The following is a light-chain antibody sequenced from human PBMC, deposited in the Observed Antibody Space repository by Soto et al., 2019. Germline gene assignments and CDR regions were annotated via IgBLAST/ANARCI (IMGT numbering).Light chain of an antibody. CDR2: GAS. J-gene: IGKJ3*01. V-gene: IGKV3-20*01. CDR1: RSVDSY. CDR3: QHHGGSPLFT. Sequence: EIVLTQSPGTLSLSPGERATLSCRASRSVDSYLTWYQQKPGQAPRLLIYGASSRATGIPDRFSGSGSGTDFTLTISRLEPEDFAVYYCQHHGGSPLFTFGPGTRVDIK.